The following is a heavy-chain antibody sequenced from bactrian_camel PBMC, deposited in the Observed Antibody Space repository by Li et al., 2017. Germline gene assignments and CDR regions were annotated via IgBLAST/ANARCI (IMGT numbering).Heavy chain of an antibody. J-gene: IGHJ4*01. V-gene: IGHV3S53*01. CDR3: AGDRGEPRWPTASTFAY. CDR1: GPTDSSNC. D-gene: IGHD3*01. CDR2: FIGHGTT. Sequence: HVQLVESGGGSVQTGGSLRLSCAAAASGPTDSSNCMGWFRQAPGKEREGVAVFIGHGTTYYGDFVKGRFTISLDNAKSTVYLHMTNLNPEDTAMYYCAGDRGEPRWPTASTFAYWGQGTQVTV.